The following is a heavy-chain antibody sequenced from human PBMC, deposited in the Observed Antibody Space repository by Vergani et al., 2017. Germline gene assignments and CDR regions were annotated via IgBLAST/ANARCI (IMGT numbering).Heavy chain of an antibody. CDR3: ARGGAAIPY. CDR1: GGSLSSGSYY. J-gene: IGHJ4*02. Sequence: QVQLQESGPGLVKPSQTLSLTCTVSGGSLSSGSYYWSWIRQPAGKGLEWIGRIYTSGSTNYNPSLKSRVTISVDTSKNQFSLKLSSVTAADTAVYYCARGGAAIPYWGQGTLVTVSS. V-gene: IGHV4-61*02. CDR2: IYTSGST. D-gene: IGHD2-2*01.